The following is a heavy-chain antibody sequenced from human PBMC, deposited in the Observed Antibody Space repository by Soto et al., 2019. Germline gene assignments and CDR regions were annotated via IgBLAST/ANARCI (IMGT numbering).Heavy chain of an antibody. CDR1: GFTFSSYA. CDR3: ARDLSGSGSYYYHYYYGMDV. J-gene: IGHJ6*02. CDR2: ISYDGSNK. D-gene: IGHD3-10*01. Sequence: GGSLRLSCAASGFTFSSYAMHWVRQAPGKGLEWVAVISYDGSNKYYADSVKGRFTISRDNSKNTLYLQMNSLRAEDTAVYYCARDLSGSGSYYYHYYYGMDVWGQGTTVTVSS. V-gene: IGHV3-30-3*01.